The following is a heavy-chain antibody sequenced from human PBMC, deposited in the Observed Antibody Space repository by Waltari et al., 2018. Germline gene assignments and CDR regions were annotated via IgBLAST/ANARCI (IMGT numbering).Heavy chain of an antibody. J-gene: IGHJ4*02. CDR1: GGSISSSSSY. CDR2: IYYSGSS. D-gene: IGHD6-19*01. V-gene: IGHV4-39*01. Sequence: QLQLQESGPGLVKPSETLSLTCTVSGGSISSSSSYWGWIRQPPGKGLEWIGSIYYSGSSDNNPALKSRGTISVETAKKQFSLKLSSVTAADTAVYYCATQSSGWYGGGLDYWGQGTLVTVSS. CDR3: ATQSSGWYGGGLDY.